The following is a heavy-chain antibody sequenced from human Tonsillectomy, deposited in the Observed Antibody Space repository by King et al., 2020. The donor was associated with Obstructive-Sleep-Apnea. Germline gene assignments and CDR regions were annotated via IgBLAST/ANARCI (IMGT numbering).Heavy chain of an antibody. CDR3: ARGARYPYGMDV. Sequence: VQLQQWGAGLLKPSETLSLTCTVYSGSFIGYYWSWIRQPPGKGLEWIGEINHSGSTNYNPSLKSRVTMSVDTSKNQFSLKLSSVTAADTAVYYCARGARYPYGMDVWGQGTTVTVSS. J-gene: IGHJ6*02. V-gene: IGHV4-34*01. CDR2: INHSGST. D-gene: IGHD3-9*01. CDR1: SGSFIGYY.